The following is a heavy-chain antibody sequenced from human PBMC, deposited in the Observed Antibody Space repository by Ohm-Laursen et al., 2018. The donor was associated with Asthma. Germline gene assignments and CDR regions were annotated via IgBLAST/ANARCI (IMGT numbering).Heavy chain of an antibody. V-gene: IGHV3-33*01. CDR1: GFIFSAYG. CDR2: IWYDGSNK. D-gene: IGHD3-10*01. J-gene: IGHJ4*02. CDR3: ARASTMVRGVMDDFDY. Sequence: SLRLSCSASGFIFSAYGMHWVRQAPGKGLEWVAVIWYDGSNKYYADPVKGRFTISRDNSKNTLYLQMNSLRAEDTAVYYCARASTMVRGVMDDFDYWGQGTLVTVSS.